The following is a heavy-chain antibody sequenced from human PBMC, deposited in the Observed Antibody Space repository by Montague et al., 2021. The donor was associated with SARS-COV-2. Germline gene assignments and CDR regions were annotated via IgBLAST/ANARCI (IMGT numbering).Heavy chain of an antibody. J-gene: IGHJ4*02. CDR1: GGSISSFY. D-gene: IGHD2-15*01. CDR2: IYDSGST. CDR3: ARHYSATLPAVY. Sequence: SETLSLTCTVSGGSISSFYWSWFRQPPGKGLEWIGYIYDSGSTNYNPSLTIRITMSVDTSKNQFSLKVNSVTAADTAVYYCARHYSATLPAVYWGQGTLVTVSS. V-gene: IGHV4-59*08.